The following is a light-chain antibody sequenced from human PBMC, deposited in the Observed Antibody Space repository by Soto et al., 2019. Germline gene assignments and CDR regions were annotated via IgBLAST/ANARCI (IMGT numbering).Light chain of an antibody. CDR2: KAS. V-gene: IGKV1-5*03. Sequence: DVQMTQSPSSLSASVGDRVTITCRASQSVSIYLKWYQQKPGKAPKLLIYKASTLKSGVPSRFSGSGSGTEFTLTISSLQPDDFATYYCQHYNSYSEAFGQGTKVDIK. J-gene: IGKJ1*01. CDR1: QSVSIY. CDR3: QHYNSYSEA.